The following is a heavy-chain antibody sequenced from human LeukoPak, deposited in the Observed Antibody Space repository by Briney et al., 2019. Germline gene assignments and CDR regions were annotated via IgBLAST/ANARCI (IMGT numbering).Heavy chain of an antibody. V-gene: IGHV4-59*08. CDR2: IYYSGNT. CDR1: GGSISTYY. CDR3: ARHRQAAMLYWFDP. D-gene: IGHD2-2*01. J-gene: IGHJ5*02. Sequence: SETLSLTCTVSGGSISTYYWSWIRLPPGKRLEWIGYIYYSGNTNYNPSLKSRVTISVDTSKNQFSLKLSSVTAADTAVYYCARHRQAAMLYWFDPWGQGTLVTVSS.